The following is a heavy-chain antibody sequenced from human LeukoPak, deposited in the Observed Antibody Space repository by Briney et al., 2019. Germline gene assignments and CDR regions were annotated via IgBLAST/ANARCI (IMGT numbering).Heavy chain of an antibody. D-gene: IGHD2-15*01. J-gene: IGHJ6*03. CDR1: GFTFSSYS. CDR3: ARDSAATRPYYYYYMDV. Sequence: GGSLRLSCAASGFTFSSYSMNWVRQAPGKGLEWVSYISSYSTTIYYADSVKGRFTISRDNVKNSLYLQMNSLRAEDTAVYYCARDSAATRPYYYYYMDVWGKGTTVTVSS. V-gene: IGHV3-48*01. CDR2: ISSYSTTI.